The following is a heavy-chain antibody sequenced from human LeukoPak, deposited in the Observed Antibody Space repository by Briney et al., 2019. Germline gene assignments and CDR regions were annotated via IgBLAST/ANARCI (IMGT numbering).Heavy chain of an antibody. V-gene: IGHV3-48*03. CDR2: ISSSGSTI. CDR3: ARDLSRRSIAINWFDP. J-gene: IGHJ5*02. Sequence: SCRAAECNSIDLDRSWIRKEQGKGLEWVSYISSSGSTIYYADSVKGRFTISRDNAKNSLYLQMNSLRAEDTAVYYCARDLSRRSIAINWFDPWGQGTLVTVSS. D-gene: IGHD6-6*01. CDR1: ECNSIDLD.